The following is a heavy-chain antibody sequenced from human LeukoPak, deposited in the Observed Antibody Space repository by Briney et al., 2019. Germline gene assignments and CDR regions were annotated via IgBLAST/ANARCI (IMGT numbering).Heavy chain of an antibody. Sequence: SETLSLTCTVSGGSISSYYWSWIRQHPGKGLEWIGYVYYSGSTNYNPSLKSRVTISVDTSKNQFSLKLSSVTAADTAVYYCAATMVRGVHTHFDYWGQGTLVTVSS. V-gene: IGHV4-59*08. CDR2: VYYSGST. D-gene: IGHD3-10*01. J-gene: IGHJ4*02. CDR3: AATMVRGVHTHFDY. CDR1: GGSISSYY.